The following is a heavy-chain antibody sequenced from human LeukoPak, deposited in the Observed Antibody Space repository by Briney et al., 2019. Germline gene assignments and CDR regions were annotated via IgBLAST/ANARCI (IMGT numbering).Heavy chain of an antibody. D-gene: IGHD6-13*01. Sequence: SVKVSCKASGGTFSSYGISWVRQAPGQGLEWMGWIIPIFGTANYAQKFQGRVTITTDESTSTAYMELGSLRSEDTAVYYCARGHHSSSWHSWGQGTLVTVSS. CDR2: IIPIFGTA. V-gene: IGHV1-69*05. CDR1: GGTFSSYG. J-gene: IGHJ4*02. CDR3: ARGHHSSSWHS.